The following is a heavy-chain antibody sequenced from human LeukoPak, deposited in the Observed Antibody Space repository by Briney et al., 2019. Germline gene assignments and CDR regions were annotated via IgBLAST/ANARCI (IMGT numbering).Heavy chain of an antibody. CDR1: GFPFISTA. CDR3: AAGYYDSSGYYLTCPN. V-gene: IGHV1-58*01. D-gene: IGHD3-22*01. Sequence: SVKVSCKASGFPFISTAVQWVRQARGQRLEWIGWIVVGSGNTKYAQKFQERVSVTRDMSTNTAYMELGSLRSEDTAFYYCAAGYYDSSGYYLTCPNWGQGTLVTVSS. J-gene: IGHJ4*02. CDR2: IVVGSGNT.